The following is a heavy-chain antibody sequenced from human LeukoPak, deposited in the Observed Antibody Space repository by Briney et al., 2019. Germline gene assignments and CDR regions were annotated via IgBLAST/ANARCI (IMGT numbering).Heavy chain of an antibody. Sequence: GGSLRLSCAASGFTFSSYWMSWVRQAPGKGLEWVANIKQDGSEKYYVDSVKGRFTISRDNAKNSLYLQMNSLRAEDTAVYYCARDPALSMVRGVMLYYFDYWGQGTLVTVSS. CDR3: ARDPALSMVRGVMLYYFDY. CDR2: IKQDGSEK. D-gene: IGHD3-10*01. J-gene: IGHJ4*02. V-gene: IGHV3-7*01. CDR1: GFTFSSYW.